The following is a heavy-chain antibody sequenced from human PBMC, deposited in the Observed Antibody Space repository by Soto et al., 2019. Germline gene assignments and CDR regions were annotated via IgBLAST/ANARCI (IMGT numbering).Heavy chain of an antibody. V-gene: IGHV4-34*01. CDR1: GGSFSGYY. CDR2: INHSGST. CDR3: ARGSYSAYYDFWSGYYTGGGFYYGMDV. D-gene: IGHD3-3*01. J-gene: IGHJ6*02. Sequence: SETLSLTCAVYGGSFSGYYWSWIRQPPGKGLEWIGEINHSGSTNYNPSLKSRVTISVDTSKNQFSLKLSAVTAADTAVYYCARGSYSAYYDFWSGYYTGGGFYYGMDVWGQGTTVTV.